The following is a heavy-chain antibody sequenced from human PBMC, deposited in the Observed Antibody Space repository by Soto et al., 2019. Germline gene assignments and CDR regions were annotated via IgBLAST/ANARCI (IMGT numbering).Heavy chain of an antibody. J-gene: IGHJ5*02. CDR2: MSSSSSTI. D-gene: IGHD3-22*01. CDR3: ARDSAWLAPVWFDP. CDR1: GFTFSSYS. V-gene: IGHV3-48*01. Sequence: EVQLVESGGGLVQPGGSLRLSCAASGFTFSSYSMNWVRQAPGKGLEWVSYMSSSSSTIYYADSVKGRFTISRDNAKNSLYLQMNSLRAEDTAVYYCARDSAWLAPVWFDPWGQGTLVTVSS.